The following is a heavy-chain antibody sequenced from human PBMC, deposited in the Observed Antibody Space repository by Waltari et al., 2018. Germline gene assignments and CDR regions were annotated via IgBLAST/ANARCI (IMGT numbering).Heavy chain of an antibody. D-gene: IGHD1-1*01. J-gene: IGHJ2*01. CDR3: ARGHSRGTFWHFDL. Sequence: QMQLQESDPGLLKPSQTLSLACTVSGGSIPTGFYYWTWIRQPAAKGLEWSGRKYTTGSADYNPSLGSRLTISLDTSKNQFFLKLDSVTAADTAVYYCARGHSRGTFWHFDLWGRGTLVTVSS. CDR2: KYTTGSA. V-gene: IGHV4-61*02. CDR1: GGSIPTGFYY.